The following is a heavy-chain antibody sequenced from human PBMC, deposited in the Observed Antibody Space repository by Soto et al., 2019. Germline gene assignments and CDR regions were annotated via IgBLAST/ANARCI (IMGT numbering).Heavy chain of an antibody. CDR3: AVLLWFGESWDYYGMDV. J-gene: IGHJ6*02. V-gene: IGHV3-23*01. Sequence: PGGSLRLSCAASGFTFSSYAMSWVRQAPGKGLEWVSAISGSGGSTYYADSVKGRITISRDNSKNTLYLQMNSLRAEDTAVYYCAVLLWFGESWDYYGMDVWGQGTAVTAP. CDR2: ISGSGGST. D-gene: IGHD3-10*01. CDR1: GFTFSSYA.